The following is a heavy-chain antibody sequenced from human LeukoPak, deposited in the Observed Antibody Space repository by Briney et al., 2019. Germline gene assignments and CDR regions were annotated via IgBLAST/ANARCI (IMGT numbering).Heavy chain of an antibody. V-gene: IGHV3-23*01. CDR2: ISGSVSGSVGAT. CDR3: AKDHYDSSGYHENNYDY. J-gene: IGHJ4*02. CDR1: GFTFSSYA. Sequence: GGSLRLSCATSGFTFSSYAMSWVRQAPGEGLEWVSTISGSVSGSVGATYYADSVRGRFTISRDNSKNTLYLQMNSLRAEDTAVYYCAKDHYDSSGYHENNYDYWGQGTLVTVSS. D-gene: IGHD3-22*01.